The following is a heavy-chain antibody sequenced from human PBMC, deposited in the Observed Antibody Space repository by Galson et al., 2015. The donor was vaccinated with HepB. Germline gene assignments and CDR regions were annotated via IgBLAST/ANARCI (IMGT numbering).Heavy chain of an antibody. J-gene: IGHJ4*02. CDR1: GFTFSSYG. V-gene: IGHV3-30*18. Sequence: SLRLSCAASGFTFSSYGMHWVRQAPGKGLEWVAVISYDGSNKYYADSVKGRFTISRDNSKNTLYLQMNSLRAEDTAVYYCAEEWLLPDYWGQGTLVTVSS. CDR2: ISYDGSNK. CDR3: AEEWLLPDY. D-gene: IGHD2-15*01.